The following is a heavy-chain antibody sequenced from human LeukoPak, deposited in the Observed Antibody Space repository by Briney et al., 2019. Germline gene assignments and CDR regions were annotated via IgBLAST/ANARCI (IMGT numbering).Heavy chain of an antibody. CDR2: IFYSGST. D-gene: IGHD3-22*01. J-gene: IGHJ5*02. V-gene: IGHV4-39*07. CDR3: ARARSESGSYYYDSSGYLNWFDP. Sequence: PSETLSLTCTVSSGSISTSNYYWGWVRQPPGKALEWIGNIFYSGSTYYNPSLKSRFNISVDTSKNQFSLKLTSVTAADTPVYYCARARSESGSYYYDSSGYLNWFDPWGQGTLVTVSS. CDR1: SGSISTSNYY.